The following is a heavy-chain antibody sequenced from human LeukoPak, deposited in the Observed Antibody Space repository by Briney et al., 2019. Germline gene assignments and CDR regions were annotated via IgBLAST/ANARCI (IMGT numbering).Heavy chain of an antibody. J-gene: IGHJ4*02. Sequence: SGGSLRLSCAASGFTVSSNYMSWVRQAPGKGPEWVSVIYSGGSTYYADSVKGRFTISRDNSKNTLYLQMNSLRAEDTAVYYCARGSRSGSYYYFDYWGQGTLVTVSS. CDR3: ARGSRSGSYYYFDY. D-gene: IGHD1-26*01. V-gene: IGHV3-66*01. CDR1: GFTVSSNY. CDR2: IYSGGST.